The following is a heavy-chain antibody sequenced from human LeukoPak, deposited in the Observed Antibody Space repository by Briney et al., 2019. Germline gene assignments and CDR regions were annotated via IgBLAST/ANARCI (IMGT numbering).Heavy chain of an antibody. CDR2: ISSYKGNT. Sequence: ASVKVSCKASGYTFTSYGTSWVRQAPEQGLEWMGWISSYKGNTKYAQKLQGRVTMTTDTSTSTAYMELRSLSSDDTAVYYCARDRDWTLDYWGQGTLVTVSS. V-gene: IGHV1-18*01. CDR3: ARDRDWTLDY. J-gene: IGHJ4*02. CDR1: GYTFTSYG. D-gene: IGHD3/OR15-3a*01.